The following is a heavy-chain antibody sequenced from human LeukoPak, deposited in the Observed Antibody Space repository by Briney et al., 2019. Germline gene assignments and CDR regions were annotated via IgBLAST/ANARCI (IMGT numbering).Heavy chain of an antibody. D-gene: IGHD2-2*02. CDR1: GYTFTNYG. CDR2: ISAYNGNT. V-gene: IGHV1-18*01. CDR3: ASGYTGENFGY. J-gene: IGHJ4*02. Sequence: ASVKVSCKAFGYTFTNYGISWVRQAPGQGLEWMGWISAYNGNTNYAQKLQGRVTMTTDTSTSTAYMELRSLRSDDTAVYYCASGYTGENFGYWGQGTLVTVSS.